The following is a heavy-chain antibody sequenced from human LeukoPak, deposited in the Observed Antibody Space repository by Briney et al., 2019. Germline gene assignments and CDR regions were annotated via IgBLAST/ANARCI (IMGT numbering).Heavy chain of an antibody. CDR3: AKSKGHSYGPVDY. V-gene: IGHV3-30*18. Sequence: GGSLRLSCAASGLTLTNAWVNWLRQAPGKGLEWVAGISYDGSNKYYTDSVKGRFTISRDNSKNTLYLQMNSLRAEDTAVYYCAKSKGHSYGPVDYWGQGTLVTVSS. CDR2: ISYDGSNK. CDR1: GLTLTNAW. D-gene: IGHD5-18*01. J-gene: IGHJ4*02.